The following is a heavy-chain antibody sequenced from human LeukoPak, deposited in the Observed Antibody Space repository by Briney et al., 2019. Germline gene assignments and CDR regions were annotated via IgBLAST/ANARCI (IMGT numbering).Heavy chain of an antibody. J-gene: IGHJ3*02. Sequence: GGSLRLSCAASGFTISSNYMTWVRQAPGKGLEWVSTIYTGGSTYYADSVKGRFTISGDNSKNTLYLQMNSLRAEDTAVYYCARDGTAMIQAFDIWGQGTMVSVSS. CDR2: IYTGGST. D-gene: IGHD5-18*01. CDR1: GFTISSNY. V-gene: IGHV3-53*01. CDR3: ARDGTAMIQAFDI.